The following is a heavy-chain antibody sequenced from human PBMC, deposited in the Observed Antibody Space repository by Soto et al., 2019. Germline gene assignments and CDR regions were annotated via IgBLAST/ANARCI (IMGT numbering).Heavy chain of an antibody. D-gene: IGHD3-10*01. CDR2: IYYSGST. Sequence: SETLSLTCTVSGGSISSGSYYWSWIRQPPGKGLEWIGYIYYSGSTYYSPSLKSRVTISVDTSKNQFSLKLSSVTAADTAVYYCARELYYYGSGSYYNAPRFDPWGQGTLVTVSS. CDR1: GGSISSGSYY. J-gene: IGHJ5*02. V-gene: IGHV4-30-4*01. CDR3: ARELYYYGSGSYYNAPRFDP.